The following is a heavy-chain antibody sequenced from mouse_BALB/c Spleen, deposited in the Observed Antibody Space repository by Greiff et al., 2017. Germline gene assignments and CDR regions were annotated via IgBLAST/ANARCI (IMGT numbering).Heavy chain of an antibody. CDR1: GFTFSSYA. Sequence: EVKLVESGGGLVKPGGSLTLSCAASGFTFSSYAMSWVRQTPEKRLEWVASISSGGSTYYPDSVKGRFTISRDNARNILYLQMSSLRSEDTAMYYCARGGYYYGSSFDYWGQGTTLTVSA. J-gene: IGHJ2*01. CDR2: ISSGGST. D-gene: IGHD1-1*01. CDR3: ARGGYYYGSSFDY. V-gene: IGHV5-6-5*01.